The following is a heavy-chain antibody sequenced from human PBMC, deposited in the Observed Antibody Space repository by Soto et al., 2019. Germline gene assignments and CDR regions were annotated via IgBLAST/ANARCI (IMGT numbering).Heavy chain of an antibody. D-gene: IGHD1-7*01. CDR2: INHSGST. V-gene: IGHV4-34*01. CDR1: GGSFSVYY. J-gene: IGHJ6*02. CDR3: PRGMGTVCRVEKEPCKGG. Sequence: PSVTLSLTCAVYGGSFSVYYWSWIRQPPGKRLAWIGEINHSGSTNYNPSLKLRVTISVDTSKNQFSLKLSSVTAADTAAYYCPRGMGTVCRVEKEPCKGGWGQGT.